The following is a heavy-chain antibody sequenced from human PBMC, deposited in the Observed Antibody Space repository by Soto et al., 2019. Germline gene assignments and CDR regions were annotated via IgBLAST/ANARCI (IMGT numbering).Heavy chain of an antibody. CDR1: SGPDRSHN. D-gene: IGHD4-17*01. CDR3: VRQGIDYLHGLVDV. V-gene: IGHV4-59*08. CDR2: VYYTGDT. Sequence: QVQLQQSVPRLVKPSETLSLTCTVSSGPDRSHNWGWIRQPPGRGLEWIGYVYYTGDTAYNPSLRGRVTISADTSTNDISLTLNSVTAADTAVYYCVRQGIDYLHGLVDVWGQGTTVSVSS. J-gene: IGHJ6*02.